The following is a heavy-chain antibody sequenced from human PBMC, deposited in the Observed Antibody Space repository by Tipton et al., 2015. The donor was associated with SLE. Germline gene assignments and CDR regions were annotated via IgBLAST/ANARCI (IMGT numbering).Heavy chain of an antibody. J-gene: IGHJ4*02. CDR2: VNPGDSDT. Sequence: QLVQSGAEVKKPGESLKISCQGSGYSFLNYWIGWVRQMPGKGLEFMGFVNPGDSDTRYSPSFQGQVTISVDKSISTAYLQWSSLKASDTAMYYCARRILTSVTPGGLDYWGQGTLVTVSS. CDR1: GYSFLNYW. D-gene: IGHD4-17*01. CDR3: ARRILTSVTPGGLDY. V-gene: IGHV5-51*03.